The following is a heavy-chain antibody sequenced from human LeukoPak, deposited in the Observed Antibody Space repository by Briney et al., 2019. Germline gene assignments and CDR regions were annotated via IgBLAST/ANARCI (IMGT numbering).Heavy chain of an antibody. CDR1: GFTFSSYS. V-gene: IGHV3-21*01. CDR3: ARDVSSSRY. J-gene: IGHJ4*02. CDR2: ISSSSSYI. D-gene: IGHD6-13*01. Sequence: AGGSLRLSCAASGFTFSSYSMNWVRQAPGKGLEWVLSISSSSSYIYYADSVKGRFTISRDNAKNSLYLQMNSLRAEDTAVYYCARDVSSSRYWGQGTLVTVSS.